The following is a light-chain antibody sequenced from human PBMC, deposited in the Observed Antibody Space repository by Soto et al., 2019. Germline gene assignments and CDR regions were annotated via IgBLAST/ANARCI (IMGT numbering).Light chain of an antibody. Sequence: QSALTQPASVSGSPGQSITISCTGTSNDVGGYNHVSWYQHHPGKAPKLLIYDVTDRTSGVSNRFSGSKSGNTASLAISGLQAEDEADYYCTSYTSTNTLVFGGGTKGTVL. CDR3: TSYTSTNTLV. CDR1: SNDVGGYNH. V-gene: IGLV2-14*03. CDR2: DVT. J-gene: IGLJ2*01.